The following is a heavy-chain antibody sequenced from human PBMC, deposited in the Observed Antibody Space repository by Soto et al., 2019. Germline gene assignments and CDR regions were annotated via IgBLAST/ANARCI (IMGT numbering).Heavy chain of an antibody. J-gene: IGHJ4*02. Sequence: SETLSLTCIVSGESISRSSYYWGWIRQPPGKGLEWIGSIYYSGRTYYNPSFKSRVTISIDTSKNQFSLKLSSVTATDTAVYYCAGQRTTVVTQAHFDHCGQGALVTGSA. D-gene: IGHD2-21*02. CDR3: AGQRTTVVTQAHFDH. CDR2: IYYSGRT. CDR1: GESISRSSYY. V-gene: IGHV4-39*01.